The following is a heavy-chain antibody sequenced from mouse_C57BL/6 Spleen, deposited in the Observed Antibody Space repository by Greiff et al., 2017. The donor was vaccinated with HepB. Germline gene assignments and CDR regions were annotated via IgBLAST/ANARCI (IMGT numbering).Heavy chain of an antibody. V-gene: IGHV1-59*01. CDR2: IDPSDSYT. J-gene: IGHJ4*01. CDR3: AFSYYNAMDY. Sequence: VQLQQPGAELVRPGTSVKLSCKASGYTFTSYWMHWVKQRPGQGLEWIGVIDPSDSYTNYTQKFKGKATLTVDTSSSTAYMQLSILTSEYSAVYYCAFSYYNAMDYWGQGTSVTVSS. D-gene: IGHD2-12*01. CDR1: GYTFTSYW.